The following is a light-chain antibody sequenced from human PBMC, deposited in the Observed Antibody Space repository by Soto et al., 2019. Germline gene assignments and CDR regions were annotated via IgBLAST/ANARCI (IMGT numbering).Light chain of an antibody. J-gene: IGKJ5*01. CDR1: ESVSNN. V-gene: IGKV3-15*01. CDR3: QQYNDWPPIT. CDR2: YAS. Sequence: EIMMTQSPGTLSVSPGERATLSCRASESVSNNLAWYQQKPGHAPRLLIYYASTRATGIPDRFSGSGSGTEFTLTITSLQSEDFALYYCQQYNDWPPITFVQGTRLEIK.